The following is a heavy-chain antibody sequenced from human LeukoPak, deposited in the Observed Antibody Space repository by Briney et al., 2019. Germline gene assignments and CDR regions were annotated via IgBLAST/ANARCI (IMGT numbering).Heavy chain of an antibody. CDR3: ARVIFNIAAGFDY. CDR2: INHSGST. D-gene: IGHD6-13*01. J-gene: IGHJ4*02. CDR1: GGSFSGYY. V-gene: IGHV4-34*01. Sequence: PSETLSLTCAVYGGSFSGYYWSWIRQPPGKGLEWIGEINHSGSTNYNPSLKSRVTISVDTSKNQFSLKLSSVTAADTAVYYCARVIFNIAAGFDYWGQGTLVTVSS.